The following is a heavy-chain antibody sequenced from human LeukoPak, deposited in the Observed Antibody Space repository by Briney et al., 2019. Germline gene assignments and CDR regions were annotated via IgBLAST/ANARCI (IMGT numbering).Heavy chain of an antibody. V-gene: IGHV3-53*01. Sequence: PGGSLRLFCVASGFTVSSSHMTWVRQAPGKGLEWVSVLYSGGSTYYADSVKGRFTISRDNSKNTLYLQMNSLRAEDTAVYYCARGGVTMIVPILWGQGTLVTVSS. CDR2: LYSGGST. CDR3: ARGGVTMIVPIL. D-gene: IGHD3-22*01. J-gene: IGHJ4*02. CDR1: GFTVSSSH.